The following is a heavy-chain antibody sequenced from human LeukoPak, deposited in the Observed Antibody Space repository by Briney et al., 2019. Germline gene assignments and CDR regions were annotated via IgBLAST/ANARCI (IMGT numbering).Heavy chain of an antibody. CDR1: GYSFTSYW. CDR3: ARYDSGYYDSSGYYYLDY. CDR2: IYPGDSDT. V-gene: IGHV5-51*01. J-gene: IGHJ4*02. Sequence: GESLEISCKGSGYSFTSYWIGWVRQMPGKGLEWMGIIYPGDSDTRYSPSFQGQVTISADKSISTAYLQWSSLKASDTAMYYCARYDSGYYDSSGYYYLDYWGQGTLVTVSS. D-gene: IGHD3-22*01.